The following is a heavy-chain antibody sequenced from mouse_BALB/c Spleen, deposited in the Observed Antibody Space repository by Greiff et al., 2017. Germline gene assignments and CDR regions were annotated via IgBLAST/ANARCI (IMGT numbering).Heavy chain of an antibody. CDR3: ARSYYDSPEFAY. V-gene: IGHV1-20*02. D-gene: IGHD2-4*01. Sequence: VQLQQSGPELVKPGASVKISCKASGYSFTGYFMNWVMQSHGKSLEWIGRINPYNGDTFYNQKFKGKATLTVDKSSSTAHMELRSLASEDSAVYYCARSYYDSPEFAYWDQGTLVTVSA. J-gene: IGHJ3*01. CDR2: INPYNGDT. CDR1: GYSFTGYF.